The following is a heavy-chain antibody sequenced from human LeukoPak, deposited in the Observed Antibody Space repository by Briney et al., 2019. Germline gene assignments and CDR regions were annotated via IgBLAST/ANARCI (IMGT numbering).Heavy chain of an antibody. J-gene: IGHJ4*02. D-gene: IGHD3-16*02. CDR2: IYYSGST. CDR1: GGSISSGGYY. V-gene: IGHV4-31*03. Sequence: SETLSLTCTVSGGSISSGGYYWSWTRQHPGKGLGWIGYIYYSGSTYSNPSLKSRVTISVDTSKNQFSLKLSSVTAADTAVYYCARVPEKTYYDYVWGSYPENNYFDYCGQGTLVTVSS. CDR3: ARVPEKTYYDYVWGSYPENNYFDY.